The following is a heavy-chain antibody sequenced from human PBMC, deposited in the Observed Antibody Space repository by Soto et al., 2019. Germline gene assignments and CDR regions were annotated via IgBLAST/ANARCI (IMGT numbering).Heavy chain of an antibody. J-gene: IGHJ3*02. CDR1: GGSISSSNW. Sequence: QVQLQESGPGLMKPSGTLSLTCAVSGGSISSSNWWSWVRQPPGKGLEWIGEIYHSGSTNYNPSLKSRVTISVDKSKNQFSLKLSSVTAADTAVYYCARVGYCSSTSCYMEAFDIWGQGTMVTVSS. V-gene: IGHV4-4*02. CDR3: ARVGYCSSTSCYMEAFDI. CDR2: IYHSGST. D-gene: IGHD2-2*02.